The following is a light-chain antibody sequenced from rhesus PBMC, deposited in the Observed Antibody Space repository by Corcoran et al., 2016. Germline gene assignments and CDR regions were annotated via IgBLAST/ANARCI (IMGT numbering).Light chain of an antibody. V-gene: IGLV2-32*01. Sequence: QAALTQPRSVSGSPGQSVTISCTGTSRVIGGSDYVSWYQQHPGTAPNLMIYEVSKQPSGVSDRFSGSKSGNTASLTISGLQAEDEADYYCCSSAGSYTYIFGAGTRLTVL. CDR2: EVS. CDR1: SRVIGGSDY. J-gene: IGLJ1*01. CDR3: CSSAGSYTYI.